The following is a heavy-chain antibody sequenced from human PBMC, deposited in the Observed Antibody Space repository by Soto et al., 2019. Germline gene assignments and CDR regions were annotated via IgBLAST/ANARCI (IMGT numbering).Heavy chain of an antibody. D-gene: IGHD5-12*01. Sequence: EVQLLESGGGLVQPGGSLRLSCAASGFSFSSYAMTWVRQAPGKGLEWVSTISGSGRSTYYADSVKGRFTISRDNSKNTLYLQVNSLRAEDTAEYYCAKDPSGYADGYYYYYNMHVWGKGTTVTVSS. J-gene: IGHJ6*03. V-gene: IGHV3-23*01. CDR1: GFSFSSYA. CDR3: AKDPSGYADGYYYYYNMHV. CDR2: ISGSGRST.